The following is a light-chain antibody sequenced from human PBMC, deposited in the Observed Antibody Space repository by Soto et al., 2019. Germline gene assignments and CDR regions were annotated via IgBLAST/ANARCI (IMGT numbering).Light chain of an antibody. CDR1: SSDVGGYNY. CDR2: DVS. CDR3: CSYAGSFVV. J-gene: IGLJ2*01. Sequence: QSVLTQPSSVSGSPGQSVTISCTGTSSDVGGYNYVSWYQQHPGKAPKLMIYDVSKRPSGVPDRFSGSKSGNTASLTISGLQAEDEADYYCCSYAGSFVVFGGGTKHTVL. V-gene: IGLV2-11*01.